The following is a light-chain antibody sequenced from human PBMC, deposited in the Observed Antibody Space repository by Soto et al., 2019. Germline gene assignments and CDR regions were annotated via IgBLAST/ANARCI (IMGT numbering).Light chain of an antibody. Sequence: DIPMTQSPSSLSASVGDRVTITCRASQSIRSNLNWYQQKQGKAPKLLIYAASSSQSGVPLRFSGSGSGTDFTLTISSLQPEDFAIYYCQQSYSTPRTFGEGTKVDIK. J-gene: IGKJ1*01. V-gene: IGKV1-39*01. CDR1: QSIRSN. CDR3: QQSYSTPRT. CDR2: AAS.